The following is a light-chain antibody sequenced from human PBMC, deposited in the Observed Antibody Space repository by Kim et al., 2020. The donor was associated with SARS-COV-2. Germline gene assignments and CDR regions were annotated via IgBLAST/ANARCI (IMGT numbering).Light chain of an antibody. V-gene: IGLV2-23*01. CDR3: CSYAGGSTWV. J-gene: IGLJ3*02. CDR1: SSNFGSYNH. CDR2: EGS. Sequence: QSALTQPASVSGSPGQSITISCTGTSSNFGSYNHVSWYQQHPGEAPKLMIYEGSERPSGISNRFSGSKSGNTASLTISGLQAEDEADYYCCSYAGGSTWVFGGGTQVTV.